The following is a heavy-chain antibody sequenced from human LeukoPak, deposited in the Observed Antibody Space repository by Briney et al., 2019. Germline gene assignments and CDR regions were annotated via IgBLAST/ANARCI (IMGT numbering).Heavy chain of an antibody. CDR1: GFTFSSYA. CDR3: AREDYYYGMDV. CDR2: ISSSGSTI. J-gene: IGHJ6*02. Sequence: GGSLRLSCAASGFTFSSYAMSWVRQAPGKGLEWVSYISSSGSTIYYADSVKGRFTISRDNAKNSLYLQMNSLRAEDTAVYYCAREDYYYGMDVWGQGTTVTVSS. V-gene: IGHV3-48*03.